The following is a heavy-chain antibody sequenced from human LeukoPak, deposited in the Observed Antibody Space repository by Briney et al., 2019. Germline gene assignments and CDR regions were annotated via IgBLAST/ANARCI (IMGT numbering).Heavy chain of an antibody. CDR2: ISWNSGSI. J-gene: IGHJ2*01. CDR1: GFTFDDYA. D-gene: IGHD3-22*01. Sequence: GRSLRLSCAASGFTFDDYAMHWVRQAPGKGLEWVSGISWNSGSIGYADSVKGRFTISRDNAKNSLYLQMNSLRAEDTALYYCAKGGQRVHYYDSKGPLGFDWYFDLWGRGTLVTVSS. V-gene: IGHV3-9*01. CDR3: AKGGQRVHYYDSKGPLGFDWYFDL.